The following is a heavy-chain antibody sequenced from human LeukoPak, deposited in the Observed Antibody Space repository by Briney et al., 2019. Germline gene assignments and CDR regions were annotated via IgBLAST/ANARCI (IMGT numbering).Heavy chain of an antibody. CDR1: GLTFSNAC. V-gene: IGHV3-15*01. CDR3: TTYSSGPWH. Sequence: TGGSLRLFCAASGLTFSNACMSWVRQAPGKGLEWVGRIKSKTEGETTDYATPVKGRFTISRDDSKDTLYLQMDSLKTEDTAVCYCTTYSSGPWHWGQGTLVTVSS. CDR2: IKSKTEGETT. J-gene: IGHJ4*02. D-gene: IGHD6-19*01.